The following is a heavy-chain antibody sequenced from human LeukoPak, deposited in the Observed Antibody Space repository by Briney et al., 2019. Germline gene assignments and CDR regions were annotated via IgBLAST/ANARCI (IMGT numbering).Heavy chain of an antibody. CDR3: ARQSSSGYSRGYYFDY. Sequence: SETLSLTCTVSGGSISSSSYYWGWIRQPPGKGLEWIGSIYYSGSTYYNPSLKSRVTISVDTSKNQFSLKLSSVTAADTAVYYCARQSSSGYSRGYYFDYWGQGTLVTVSS. CDR1: GGSISSSSYY. J-gene: IGHJ4*02. D-gene: IGHD6-19*01. CDR2: IYYSGST. V-gene: IGHV4-39*01.